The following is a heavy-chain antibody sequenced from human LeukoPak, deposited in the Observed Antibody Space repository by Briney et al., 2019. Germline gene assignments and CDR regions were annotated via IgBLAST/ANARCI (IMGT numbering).Heavy chain of an antibody. Sequence: SDTLSLTCAVSGYSISSSNWWGWIRQPPGKGLEWIGYIYYSGSTYYNPSLKSRVTISVDPSKNQFSLKLSSVTAADTAVYYCARVVLPYYYDSSGYDAFDICGQGTMVTVSS. CDR2: IYYSGST. V-gene: IGHV4-28*03. CDR3: ARVVLPYYYDSSGYDAFDI. D-gene: IGHD3-22*01. CDR1: GYSISSSNW. J-gene: IGHJ3*02.